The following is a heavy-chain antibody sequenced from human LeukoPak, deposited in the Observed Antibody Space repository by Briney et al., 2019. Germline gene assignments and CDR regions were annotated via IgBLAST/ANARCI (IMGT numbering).Heavy chain of an antibody. CDR2: ITNGGSTI. V-gene: IGHV3-11*04. D-gene: IGHD3-10*02. CDR1: GFTFSDYY. J-gene: IGHJ6*04. CDR3: AELGITMIGGV. Sequence: GGSLRLSCVASGFTFSDYYMTWIRQAPGKGLDWISYITNGGSTIYYADSVRGRFTISRDNAKNSLYLQMNSLRAEDTAVYYCAELGITMIGGVWGKGTTVTISS.